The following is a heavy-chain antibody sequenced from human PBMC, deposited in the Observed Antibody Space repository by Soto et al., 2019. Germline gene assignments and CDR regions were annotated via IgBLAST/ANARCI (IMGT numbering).Heavy chain of an antibody. CDR3: ARVVRYFDTPYGMDV. CDR2: IGGSGGNT. V-gene: IGHV3-23*01. J-gene: IGHJ6*02. CDR1: GFTFSSYA. D-gene: IGHD3-9*01. Sequence: EVQLLESGEGLVQPGGSLKLSCAASGFTFSSYAMSWVRQAPGKGLEWVSGIGGSGGNTYYADSVKGRFTISRDNSTNPLFLQMNSLRAEETAEYYCARVVRYFDTPYGMDVWGQGTTVTVSS.